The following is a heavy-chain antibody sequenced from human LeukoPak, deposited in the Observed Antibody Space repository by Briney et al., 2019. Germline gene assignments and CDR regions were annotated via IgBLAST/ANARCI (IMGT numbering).Heavy chain of an antibody. CDR3: ATYRQVLLPFES. V-gene: IGHV3-23*01. J-gene: IGHJ4*02. Sequence: GGSLRLSCAASGFTFSTFAMIWVRQPPGKGLEWVSSIFPSSDEIHYADSVRGRFTISRDNSKSTLSLQMNSLRAEDTAIYYCATYRQVLLPFESWGQGTLVTVSS. CDR1: GFTFSTFA. D-gene: IGHD2-8*02. CDR2: IFPSSDEI.